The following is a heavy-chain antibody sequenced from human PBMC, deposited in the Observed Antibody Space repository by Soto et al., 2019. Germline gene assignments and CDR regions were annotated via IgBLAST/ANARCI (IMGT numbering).Heavy chain of an antibody. Sequence: SETLSLTCAVYGGSFSGYYWSWIRQPPGKGLEWIGEINHSGSTNYNPSLKSRVTISVDTSKNQFSLKLSSVTAADTAVYYCARNIAARLLDYWDQGTLVTVSS. J-gene: IGHJ4*02. CDR3: ARNIAARLLDY. CDR1: GGSFSGYY. V-gene: IGHV4-34*01. CDR2: INHSGST. D-gene: IGHD6-6*01.